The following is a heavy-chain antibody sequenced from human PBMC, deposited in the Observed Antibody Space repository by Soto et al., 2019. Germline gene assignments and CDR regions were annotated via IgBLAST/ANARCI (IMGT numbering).Heavy chain of an antibody. D-gene: IGHD6-19*01. CDR2: IYYSGST. Sequence: PSGTLSLTCTVSGGSLSISSYYWGWIRQPQGKGLEWIGCIYYSGSTYYNPSLESRVTISVDTSKNQFSLKLTSVTAADTAVYFCGRGGWSIDYWGQGTSVTVSS. V-gene: IGHV4-39*07. CDR1: GGSLSISSYY. J-gene: IGHJ4*02. CDR3: GRGGWSIDY.